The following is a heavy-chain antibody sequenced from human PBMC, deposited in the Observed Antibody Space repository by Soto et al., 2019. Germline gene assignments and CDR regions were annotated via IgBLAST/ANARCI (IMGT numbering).Heavy chain of an antibody. CDR2: IIPVLGVA. CDR3: ARSSVAAAGTLGN. V-gene: IGHV1-69*02. Sequence: QVQLVQSGAEVKKPGSSVKVSCKASGGTLNSYTINWVRQAPGHGPEWLGRIIPVLGVANYAQTFQGRVTITADKSTRTVYMELTSLRSEDTPVYYCARSSVAAAGTLGNWGPGTLVTVSS. D-gene: IGHD6-13*01. CDR1: GGTLNSYT. J-gene: IGHJ4*02.